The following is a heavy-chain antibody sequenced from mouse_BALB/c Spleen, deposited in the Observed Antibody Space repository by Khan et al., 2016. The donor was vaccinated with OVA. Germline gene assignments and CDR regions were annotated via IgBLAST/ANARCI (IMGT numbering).Heavy chain of an antibody. V-gene: IGHV5-6-3*01. J-gene: IGHJ4*01. CDR3: ARDPYYYGSKYAMDY. CDR2: INSNGGST. D-gene: IGHD1-1*01. CDR1: GFTFSNYG. Sequence: EVELVESGGGLMQPGGSLKLSCAASGFTFSNYGMSWVRQTPDKRLELVASINSNGGSTYYPDSVKGRFTISRDNAKNTLYLQMNSLKSEDTAMYYCARDPYYYGSKYAMDYWGQGTSVTVSS.